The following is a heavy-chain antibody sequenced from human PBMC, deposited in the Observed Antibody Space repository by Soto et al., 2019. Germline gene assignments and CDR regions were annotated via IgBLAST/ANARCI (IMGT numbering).Heavy chain of an antibody. CDR2: ISSDGTNK. Sequence: QVQLVESGGGVVQPGRSLRLSCEASGFTFSIYGMHWVRQSPDKGLEWVAVISSDGTNKYYADSVKGRFTISRDNSNNTLYLDMSSLRAEDTAVYYCAQTIVRGGLYNWFDSWGQGNLVIVSS. CDR3: AQTIVRGGLYNWFDS. D-gene: IGHD3-10*01. J-gene: IGHJ5*01. V-gene: IGHV3-30*03. CDR1: GFTFSIYG.